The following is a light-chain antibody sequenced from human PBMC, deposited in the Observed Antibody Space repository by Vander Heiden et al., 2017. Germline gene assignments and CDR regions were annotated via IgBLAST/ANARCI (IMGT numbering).Light chain of an antibody. CDR1: QGISSY. J-gene: IGKJ2*01. V-gene: IGKV1-9*01. CDR3: QQLNSYPNT. CDR2: AAS. Sequence: DIQLTQSPSFLSASVGDRVTITCRASQGISSYVAWYQQKPGKAPKLLIYAASTSQSGVPSRFSGSGSGTEFTLTISSLQPEDFATYYCQQLNSYPNTFGQGTKVEIK.